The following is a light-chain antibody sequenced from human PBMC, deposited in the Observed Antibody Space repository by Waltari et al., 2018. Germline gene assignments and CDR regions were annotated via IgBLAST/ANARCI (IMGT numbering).Light chain of an antibody. J-gene: IGLJ1*01. CDR3: TSYAGINNLV. CDR2: WVN. CDR1: SNDVAGYNY. Sequence: QSALTQPPSASGSPGQSVTISCTGTSNDVAGYNYVSWYQQYPGKVPKLLSYWVNKRPSRVPDRFSGSNSGNTASLTVSGLQAEDEATYYCTSYAGINNLVFGTGTKVTVL. V-gene: IGLV2-8*01.